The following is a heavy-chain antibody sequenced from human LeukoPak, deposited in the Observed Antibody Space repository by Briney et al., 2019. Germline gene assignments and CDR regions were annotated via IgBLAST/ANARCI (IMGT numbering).Heavy chain of an antibody. CDR1: GGSISSGGYY. J-gene: IGHJ3*02. Sequence: SETLSLTCTVSGGSISSGGYYWSWIRQPPGKGLEWIGYIYHSGSTYYNPSLKSRVTISVDRSKNQFSLKLSSVTAADTAVYYCARTEIGIAAAVPGAFDIWGQGTMVTVSS. D-gene: IGHD6-13*01. CDR3: ARTEIGIAAAVPGAFDI. CDR2: IYHSGST. V-gene: IGHV4-30-2*01.